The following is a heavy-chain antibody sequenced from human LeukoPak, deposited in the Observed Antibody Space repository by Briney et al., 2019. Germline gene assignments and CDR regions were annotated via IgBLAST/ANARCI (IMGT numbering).Heavy chain of an antibody. CDR1: GGSVSSGSYY. D-gene: IGHD6-13*01. Sequence: SETLSLTCTVSGGSVSSGSYYWSWIRQPPGKGLEWIGYIYYSGSTNYNPSLKSRVTISVDTSKNQFSLKLSSVTAADTAVYYCASGYRGLRGAFGIWGQGTMVTVSS. CDR2: IYYSGST. CDR3: ASGYRGLRGAFGI. V-gene: IGHV4-61*01. J-gene: IGHJ3*02.